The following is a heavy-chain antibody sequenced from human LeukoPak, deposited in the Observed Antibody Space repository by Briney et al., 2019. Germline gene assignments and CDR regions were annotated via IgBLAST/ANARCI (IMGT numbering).Heavy chain of an antibody. Sequence: ASVKVSCKASGYTFTGYYMHWVRQAPGQGLEWMGWINPNSGGTNYAQKFQGRVIMTRDTSISTAYMELSRLRSDDTAVYYCARDRKERWLQGSFDYWGQGTLVTVSS. CDR1: GYTFTGYY. CDR3: ARDRKERWLQGSFDY. D-gene: IGHD5-24*01. J-gene: IGHJ4*02. CDR2: INPNSGGT. V-gene: IGHV1-2*02.